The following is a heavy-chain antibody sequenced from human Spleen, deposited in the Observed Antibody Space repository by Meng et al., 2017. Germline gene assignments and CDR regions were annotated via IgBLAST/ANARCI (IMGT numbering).Heavy chain of an antibody. D-gene: IGHD3-3*01. V-gene: IGHV3-48*03. Sequence: GESLKISCAASGFTFSSYEMNWVRQAPGKGLEWVSYISSSDSTTYYADSVKGRFTISSNNAKNSLYLQMNSLRAEDTAIYYCARTRRFGVVMHYWGQGTLVTVSS. CDR3: ARTRRFGVVMHY. CDR1: GFTFSSYE. CDR2: ISSSDSTT. J-gene: IGHJ4*02.